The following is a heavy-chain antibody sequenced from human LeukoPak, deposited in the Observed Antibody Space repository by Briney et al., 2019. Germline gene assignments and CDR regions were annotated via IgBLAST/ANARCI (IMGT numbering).Heavy chain of an antibody. CDR3: ARGYQLRRPVAGMDV. CDR2: ISGSGGST. D-gene: IGHD2-2*01. CDR1: GFTFSSYA. Sequence: GGSLRLSCAASGFTFSSYAVSWVRQAPGKGLEWVSAISGSGGSTYYADSVKGRFTISRDNAKNSLYLQMNSLRAEDTAVYYCARGYQLRRPVAGMDVWGQGTTVTVSS. J-gene: IGHJ6*02. V-gene: IGHV3-23*01.